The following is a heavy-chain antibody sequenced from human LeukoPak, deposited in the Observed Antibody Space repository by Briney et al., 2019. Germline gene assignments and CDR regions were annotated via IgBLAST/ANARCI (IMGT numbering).Heavy chain of an antibody. J-gene: IGHJ4*02. CDR1: GFTFSSYE. CDR2: ISGSSSTI. D-gene: IGHD3-16*01. CDR3: ATRGGYYFDY. V-gene: IGHV3-48*03. Sequence: PGGSLRLSRAASGFTFSSYEMNWVRQAPGKGLEWVSYISGSSSTIYYVDSVKGRFTISRDNAKNSLYLQMNSLRAEDTAVYYCATRGGYYFDYWGQGTLVTVSS.